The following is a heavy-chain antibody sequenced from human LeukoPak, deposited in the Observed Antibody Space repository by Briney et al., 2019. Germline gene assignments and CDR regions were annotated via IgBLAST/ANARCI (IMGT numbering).Heavy chain of an antibody. D-gene: IGHD2-2*01. CDR2: IYYSGST. V-gene: IGHV4-59*01. J-gene: IGHJ5*02. CDR1: GGSISSYY. CDR3: ARRKRTSYNWFDP. Sequence: SETLSLTCTVSGGSISSYYWSWIRQPPGKGLEWIGYIYYSGSTSYNPSLKSRVTISVDTSKNQFSLKLSSVTAADTAVYYCARRKRTSYNWFDPWGQGTLVTVSS.